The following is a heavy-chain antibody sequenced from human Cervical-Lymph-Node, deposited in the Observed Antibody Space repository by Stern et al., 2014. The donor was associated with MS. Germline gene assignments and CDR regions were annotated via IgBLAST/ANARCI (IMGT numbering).Heavy chain of an antibody. CDR2: INPSGTGT. CDR3: AADLETGFGSSDY. D-gene: IGHD1-1*01. CDR1: GNTLTNNY. J-gene: IGHJ4*02. V-gene: IGHV1-46*03. Sequence: QDQLVESGAEVKNPGASVKVSCKTSGNTLTNNYIHWVRQAPGQGLEWMGLINPSGTGTTYAQKFRGRLTVTRDTSTSTVYMELNSLTSEDTAVYFCAADLETGFGSSDYWGQGTLVTVSP.